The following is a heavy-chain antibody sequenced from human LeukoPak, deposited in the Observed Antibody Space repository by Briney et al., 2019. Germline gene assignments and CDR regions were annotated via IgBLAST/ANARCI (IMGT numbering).Heavy chain of an antibody. V-gene: IGHV3-48*01. CDR1: GFTSSKNS. J-gene: IGHJ4*02. CDR3: AKENYDSSGYYYFDY. CDR2: ISSSSSAI. D-gene: IGHD3-22*01. Sequence: PGGSLSLSCAASGFTSSKNSWNGFGKPPGRGREGVSNISSSSSAIYYADSVKGRFTISRDNSKNTLYLQMNSLRAEDTAVYYCAKENYDSSGYYYFDYWGQGTLVTVSS.